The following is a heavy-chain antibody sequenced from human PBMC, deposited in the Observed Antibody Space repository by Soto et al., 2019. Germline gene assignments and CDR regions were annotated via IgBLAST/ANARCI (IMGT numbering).Heavy chain of an antibody. CDR1: GYTFTSYY. J-gene: IGHJ5*02. V-gene: IGHV1-46*01. D-gene: IGHD2-21*01. CDR3: AREDSGVFDP. CDR2: INPSGGST. Sequence: ASVKVSCKASGYTFTSYYMHWVRQAPGQGLEWMGIINPSGGSTSYAQKFQGRVTMTRDTSTSTAYMELRSLRSDDTAVYYCAREDSGVFDPWGQGTLVTVSS.